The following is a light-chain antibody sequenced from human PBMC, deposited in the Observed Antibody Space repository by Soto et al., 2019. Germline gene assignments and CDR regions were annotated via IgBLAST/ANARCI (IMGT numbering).Light chain of an antibody. CDR1: QDIGSW. CDR2: AAS. V-gene: IGKV1D-16*01. CDR3: QQYKTYWT. J-gene: IGKJ1*01. Sequence: DIQMTQSPSSVSASVGDTVTITFRASQDIGSWLAWFQQKPGRAPKLLIYAASSLQSGVPSRFSGSGSGTEFTLTISSLQPDDFATYYCQQYKTYWTFGPGTKVDI.